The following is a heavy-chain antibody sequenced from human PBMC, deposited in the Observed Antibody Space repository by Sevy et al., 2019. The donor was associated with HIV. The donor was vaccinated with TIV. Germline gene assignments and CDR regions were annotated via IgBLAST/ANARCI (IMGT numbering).Heavy chain of an antibody. Sequence: SETLSLTCTVSGDSISSGNHWWSWIRQPAGKGLEWIGRIYTSGITIYNPVLRSRVTMSVDTSTNQFFLNLNSVTAADTAVYYCARDGIRRDYYHGMDVWGQGTTVTVSS. CDR3: ARDGIRRDYYHGMDV. D-gene: IGHD1-26*01. CDR1: GDSISSGNHW. J-gene: IGHJ6*02. CDR2: IYTSGIT. V-gene: IGHV4-61*02.